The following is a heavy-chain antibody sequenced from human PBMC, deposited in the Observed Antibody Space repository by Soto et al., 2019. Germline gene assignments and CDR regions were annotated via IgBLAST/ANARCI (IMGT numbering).Heavy chain of an antibody. CDR3: AKDTGYSSGWYLDY. V-gene: IGHV3-23*01. D-gene: IGHD6-19*01. J-gene: IGHJ4*02. Sequence: EVQLLESGGGLVQPGGSLRLSCAASGFTFSSYAMSWVRQAPGKGLEWVSAISGSGGSTYYADSVKGRFTISRDNSKNTLYLKMNSLRAEDTAVYYCAKDTGYSSGWYLDYWGQGTLVTVSS. CDR1: GFTFSSYA. CDR2: ISGSGGST.